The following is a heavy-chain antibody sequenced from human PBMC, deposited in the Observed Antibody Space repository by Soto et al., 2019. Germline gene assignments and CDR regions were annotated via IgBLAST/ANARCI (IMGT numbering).Heavy chain of an antibody. J-gene: IGHJ5*02. CDR3: ARWNGGFDP. D-gene: IGHD1-1*01. V-gene: IGHV3-7*05. CDR1: GFTFSDYY. Sequence: EEQLVESGGGLVQPGGSLRLSCAASGFTFSDYYMSWVRQAPGKGLEWVANINQDGSAKSYVDSVRGRFTISRDNGKNSLSLQMESLRADDTAVYNCARWNGGFDPWGQGTLVSVSS. CDR2: INQDGSAK.